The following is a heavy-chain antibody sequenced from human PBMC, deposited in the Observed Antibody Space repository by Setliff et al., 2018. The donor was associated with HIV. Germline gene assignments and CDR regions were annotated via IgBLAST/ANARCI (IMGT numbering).Heavy chain of an antibody. Sequence: SETLSLTCTVSGGSISDSRYYWGWICQPPGKGLEWIGNIYYSGSTYYNPSLKSRVTISVDTSKNQFSLKLSSVTAADTAVYYCARPVEMANREFDYWGQGTLVTVSS. V-gene: IGHV4-39*01. CDR3: ARPVEMANREFDY. CDR2: IYYSGST. J-gene: IGHJ4*02. D-gene: IGHD1-26*01. CDR1: GGSISDSRYY.